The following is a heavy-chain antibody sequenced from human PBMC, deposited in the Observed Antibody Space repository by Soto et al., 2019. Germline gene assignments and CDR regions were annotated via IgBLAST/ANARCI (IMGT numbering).Heavy chain of an antibody. CDR3: ARDYDSSGYPRYYFDY. CDR1: GFTFSSYG. V-gene: IGHV3-33*01. Sequence: QVQLVESGGGVVQPGRSLRLSCAASGFTFSSYGMHWVRQAPGKGLEWVAVIWYDGSNKYYADSVKGRFTISRDNSKNTLYLQMNSLRADDTAVYYCARDYDSSGYPRYYFDYGGQGTLVTVSS. CDR2: IWYDGSNK. D-gene: IGHD3-22*01. J-gene: IGHJ4*02.